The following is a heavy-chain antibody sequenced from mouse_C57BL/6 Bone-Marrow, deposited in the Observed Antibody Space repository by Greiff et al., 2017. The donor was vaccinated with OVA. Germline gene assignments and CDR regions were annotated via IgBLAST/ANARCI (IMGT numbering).Heavy chain of an antibody. CDR1: GYTFTSYW. J-gene: IGHJ4*01. CDR3: ARTKIPRNLLLRGYYAMDY. CDR2: IDPNSGGT. Sequence: QVQLQQPGAELVKPGASVKLSCKASGYTFTSYWMHWVKQRPGRGLEWIGRIDPNSGGTKYNEKFKSKATLTVDKPSSTAYMELNSLTSEDSAVYYCARTKIPRNLLLRGYYAMDYWGQGTSVTVSS. V-gene: IGHV1-62-3*01. D-gene: IGHD1-1*01.